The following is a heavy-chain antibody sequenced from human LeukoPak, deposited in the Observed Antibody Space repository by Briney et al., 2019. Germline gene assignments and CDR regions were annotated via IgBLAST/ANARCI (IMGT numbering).Heavy chain of an antibody. CDR2: ISYDGSNK. CDR1: GFTFSSYA. V-gene: IGHV3-30-3*01. CDR3: ARASPAYYYDAPRLYDAFDI. Sequence: PGGSLRLSCAASGFTFSSYAMHWVRQAPGKGLEWVAVISYDGSNKYYADSVKGRFTISRDNSKNTLYLQMNSLRTEDTAVYYCARASPAYYYDAPRLYDAFDIWGQGTMVTVSS. J-gene: IGHJ3*02. D-gene: IGHD3-22*01.